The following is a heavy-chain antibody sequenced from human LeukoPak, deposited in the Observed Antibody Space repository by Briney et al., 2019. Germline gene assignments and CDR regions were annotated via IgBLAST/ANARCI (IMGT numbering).Heavy chain of an antibody. CDR2: IPTSGISV. CDR1: GFSFSRYY. CDR3: TRSEGLGPGAHFDQ. J-gene: IGHJ4*02. V-gene: IGHV3-11*01. Sequence: GGSLRLSCAASGFSFSRYYMSWVRQTPGKALEWISYIPTSGISVHYADSVRGRFTASRDDAKNSLHLQMDSLRVEDTAVYYCTRSEGLGPGAHFDQWGQGALVIVSS.